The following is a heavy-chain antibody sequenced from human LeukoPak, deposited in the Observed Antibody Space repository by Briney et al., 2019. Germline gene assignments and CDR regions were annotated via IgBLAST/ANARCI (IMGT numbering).Heavy chain of an antibody. V-gene: IGHV1-46*01. J-gene: IGHJ5*02. CDR1: GYTFTSYY. CDR2: INPSGGST. D-gene: IGHD2-2*01. Sequence: ASVKVSCKASGYTFTSYYVHWVRQAPGQGLEWMGIINPSGGSTSYAQKFQGRVTMTRDTSTSTVYMELSSLRSEDTAVYYCARVWSESKYCSSTSCNLLDPWGQGTLVTVSS. CDR3: ARVWSESKYCSSTSCNLLDP.